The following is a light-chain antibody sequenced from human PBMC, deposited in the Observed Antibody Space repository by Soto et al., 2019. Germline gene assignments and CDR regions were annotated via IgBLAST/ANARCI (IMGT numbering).Light chain of an antibody. CDR2: GAS. V-gene: IGKV3-15*01. J-gene: IGKJ1*01. CDR3: QQYNNWPWT. Sequence: EILMTQSPSTLAVSAGERATLSCRASQSVATNLAWYQQKPGKPPRLLSYGASTRATGIPARFSGSGSGTEFTLTISSLQSVDFEVYSCQQYNNWPWTFGQGTKVDIK. CDR1: QSVATN.